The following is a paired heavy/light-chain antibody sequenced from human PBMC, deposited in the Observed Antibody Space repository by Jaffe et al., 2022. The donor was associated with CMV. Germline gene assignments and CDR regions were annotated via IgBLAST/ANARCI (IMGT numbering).Light chain of an antibody. CDR3: QQSYSAPWT. CDR2: AAS. V-gene: IGKV1-39*01. CDR1: QTIYNY. J-gene: IGKJ1*01. Sequence: DIQMTQSPSSLSASVGDRVTITCRASQTIYNYLNWYQQTPGKAPKLLIYAASSLQSGVPSRFSGDGSGTDFTLTISSLQREDFATYYCQQSYSAPWTFGQGTKVDIK.
Heavy chain of an antibody. D-gene: IGHD6-13*01. CDR2: IVVGSGNT. CDR3: AAGRGIAAAGDT. Sequence: QMQMVQSGPEVKKPGTSVTVSCKASGFTFASSAVQWVRQARGQGLEWIGWIVVGSGNTNYAQKFQERVTITRDMSTRRVYMELSSLRFEDTAVYYCAAGRGIAAAGDTWGQGTLVTVSS. V-gene: IGHV1-58*01. CDR1: GFTFASSA. J-gene: IGHJ5*02.